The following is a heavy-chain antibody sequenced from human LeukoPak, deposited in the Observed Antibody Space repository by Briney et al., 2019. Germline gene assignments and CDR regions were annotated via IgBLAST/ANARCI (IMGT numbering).Heavy chain of an antibody. CDR1: GFTFSSYA. D-gene: IGHD1-26*01. CDR3: AKSGSGDYYYYMDV. CDR2: ISGSGGST. V-gene: IGHV3-23*01. J-gene: IGHJ6*03. Sequence: GGSLRLSCAASGFTFSSYAMSWVRQAPGKGLEWVSAISGSGGSTYYADSVKGRFTISRDNSKNTLYLQMNSLRAEDTAVYYCAKSGSGDYYYYMDVWGKGTTVTVSS.